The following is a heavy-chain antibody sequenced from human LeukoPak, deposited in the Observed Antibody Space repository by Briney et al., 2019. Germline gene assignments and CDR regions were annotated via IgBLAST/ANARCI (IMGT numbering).Heavy chain of an antibody. CDR2: ISSSSYI. CDR1: GFTFRSYS. D-gene: IGHD3-10*01. Sequence: GGSLRLSCAASGFTFRSYSMSWVRQAPGKGLEWVSSISSSSYIYYADSVKGRFTISRDNAKNSLYLQMNSLRAEDTAVYYCARDTMVRGDSDYWGQGTLVTVSS. J-gene: IGHJ4*02. CDR3: ARDTMVRGDSDY. V-gene: IGHV3-21*04.